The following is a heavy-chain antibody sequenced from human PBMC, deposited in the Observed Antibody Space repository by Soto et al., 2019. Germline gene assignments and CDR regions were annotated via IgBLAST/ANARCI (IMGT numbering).Heavy chain of an antibody. D-gene: IGHD6-19*01. Sequence: QVQLVESGGGVVQPGRSLRLSCAASGFTFSSYGMHWVRQAPGKGLEWVAFMWYDGSNKYYADSVKGRFTISRDNSKNTLYLQMNSLRAENTAVSYCARAGGSGPDYWGQGTLVTVSS. V-gene: IGHV3-33*01. CDR3: ARAGGSGPDY. J-gene: IGHJ4*02. CDR1: GFTFSSYG. CDR2: MWYDGSNK.